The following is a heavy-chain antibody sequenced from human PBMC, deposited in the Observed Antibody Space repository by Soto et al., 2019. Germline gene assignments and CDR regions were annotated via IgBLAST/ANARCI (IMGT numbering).Heavy chain of an antibody. CDR2: IYWDDDK. V-gene: IGHV2-5*02. CDR1: GFSLSTSGVG. D-gene: IGHD3-10*01. CDR3: AHILGYYGSGTLYFDY. Sequence: QITLKESGPTLVKPTQTLTLTCTFSGFSLSTSGVGVGWIRQPPGKALEWLALIYWDDDKRYSPSLKSRLTITKDTSKTQVVLTMTNMDPVDTATYYCAHILGYYGSGTLYFDYWGQGTLVTVSS. J-gene: IGHJ4*02.